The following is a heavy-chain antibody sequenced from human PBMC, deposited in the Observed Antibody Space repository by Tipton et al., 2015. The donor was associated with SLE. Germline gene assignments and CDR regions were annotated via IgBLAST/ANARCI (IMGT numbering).Heavy chain of an antibody. CDR3: ARPLGLTIVVVADAFDI. J-gene: IGHJ3*02. Sequence: TLSLTCAVSGYSISSGYYWGWIRQPPGKGLEWIGGIYHSGSTYYNPSLRSRLTISVDTSKNQFSLKLSSVTAADTAVYYCARPLGLTIVVVADAFDIWGQGTMVTVSS. CDR1: GYSISSGYY. D-gene: IGHD3-22*01. V-gene: IGHV4-38-2*01. CDR2: IYHSGST.